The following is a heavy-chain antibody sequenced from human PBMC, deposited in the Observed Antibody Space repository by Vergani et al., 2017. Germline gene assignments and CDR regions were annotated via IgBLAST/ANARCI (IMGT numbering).Heavy chain of an antibody. Sequence: VQLLESGGGLEQPGGSLRLSCAASGFTFSSYGMHWVRQAPGKGLEWVAVIWYDGSNKYYADSVKGRFTISRDNSKNTLYLQMNSLRAEDTAVYYCARERGGSDAFDIWGQGTMVTVSS. J-gene: IGHJ3*02. D-gene: IGHD3-10*01. CDR3: ARERGGSDAFDI. CDR1: GFTFSSYG. V-gene: IGHV3-33*08. CDR2: IWYDGSNK.